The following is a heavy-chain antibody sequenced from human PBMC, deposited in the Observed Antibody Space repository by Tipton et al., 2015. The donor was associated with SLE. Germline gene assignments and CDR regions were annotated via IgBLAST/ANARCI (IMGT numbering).Heavy chain of an antibody. J-gene: IGHJ2*01. CDR2: IHTRGAT. Sequence: TLSLTCSVSGDSIGSGSYYWNWIRQPAGKGLEWIGHIHTRGATNNNPSLKSRVTISLDTSKNQFSLKLSSVTAADTAVYYCARRGSWWYFDLWGRGTLVTVSS. CDR3: ARRGSWWYFDL. V-gene: IGHV4-61*09. CDR1: GDSIGSGSYY. D-gene: IGHD1-26*01.